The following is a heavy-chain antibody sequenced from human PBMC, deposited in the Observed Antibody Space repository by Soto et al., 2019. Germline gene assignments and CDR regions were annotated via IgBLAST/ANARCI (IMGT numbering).Heavy chain of an antibody. J-gene: IGHJ4*02. CDR3: ARLPAFCGGDCPDY. V-gene: IGHV3-53*01. CDR2: IYSGGST. Sequence: EVQMVESGGGLIQPGGSLRLSCEASGFTVSSNYMSWVRQAPGKGLEWVSVIYSGGSTNYADSVKGRFTISRDTPKNTLYLQMNSLRAEDTAVYYCARLPAFCGGDCPDYWGQGTLATVSS. D-gene: IGHD2-21*02. CDR1: GFTVSSNY.